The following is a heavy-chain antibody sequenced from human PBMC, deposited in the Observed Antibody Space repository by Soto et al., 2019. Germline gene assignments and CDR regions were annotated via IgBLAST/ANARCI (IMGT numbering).Heavy chain of an antibody. CDR3: ARGNPIFDSIGLDFAY. CDR1: GVSISSGGYY. D-gene: IGHD3-3*01. V-gene: IGHV4-31*03. Sequence: QVQLQESGPGLVKPSQTLSLTCTVSGVSISSGGYYWSWIRQHPRKGLEWIGHVYYDGRTYYNPSLKSRITMSVGTSASQFSLRLSSLTAADTAVYFCARGNPIFDSIGLDFAYWGQGILVTVSS. J-gene: IGHJ4*02. CDR2: VYYDGRT.